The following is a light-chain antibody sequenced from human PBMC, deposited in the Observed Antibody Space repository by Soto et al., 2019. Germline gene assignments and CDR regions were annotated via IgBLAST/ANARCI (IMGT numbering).Light chain of an antibody. CDR2: DVT. V-gene: IGLV2-11*01. Sequence: QSVLTQPRSVSGSPGQPVTISCTGTSSDVGGYNFVSWYQQYPGKAPKLIIYDVTKGPSGVPDRFSGSKSGNTASLTISGLQTDDEDDYYCCSYAGSYTHVFGAGTKVTV. CDR3: CSYAGSYTHV. CDR1: SSDVGGYNF. J-gene: IGLJ1*01.